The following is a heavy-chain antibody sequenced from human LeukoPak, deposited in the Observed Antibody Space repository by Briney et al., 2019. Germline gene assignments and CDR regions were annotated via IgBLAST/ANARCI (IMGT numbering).Heavy chain of an antibody. J-gene: IGHJ2*01. CDR2: IYYSGST. V-gene: IGHV4-31*03. Sequence: SETLSLTCTVSDGSISSGGYYWSWIRQHPGKGLEWIGYIYYSGSTYYNPSLKSRVTISVDTSKNQFSLKLSSVTAADTAVYYCAREIAAAGTRYFDLWGRGTLVTVSS. CDR3: AREIAAAGTRYFDL. D-gene: IGHD6-13*01. CDR1: DGSISSGGYY.